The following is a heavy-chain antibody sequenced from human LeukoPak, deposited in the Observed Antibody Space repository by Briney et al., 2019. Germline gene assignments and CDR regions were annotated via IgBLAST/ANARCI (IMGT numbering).Heavy chain of an antibody. CDR3: ARDFLECSRASCLNWFDP. Sequence: PSETLSLTCTVSGVSISSRFWTWLRQPPGKGLEWVGYIHYSGSTNYNPSLKSRVSISVDTSKNEFSLKLRSGTAAETAVDKCARDFLECSRASCLNWFDPWGQGTLVTVSS. V-gene: IGHV4-59*11. CDR1: GVSISSRF. D-gene: IGHD2-2*01. J-gene: IGHJ5*02. CDR2: IHYSGST.